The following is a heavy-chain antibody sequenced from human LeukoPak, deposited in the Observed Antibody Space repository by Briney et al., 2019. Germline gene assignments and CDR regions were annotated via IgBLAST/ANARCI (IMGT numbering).Heavy chain of an antibody. Sequence: PGGSLRLSCEASGFTFSAYFMLWVRQAPGKGLEWVSFIASDGSHTFYVESVKGRFTISRDNSKNTLYLQMNSLRAEDTAVYFCARERQDTIVHSGAFDIWGQGTMVNVSS. CDR2: IASDGSHT. CDR1: GFTFSAYF. J-gene: IGHJ3*02. D-gene: IGHD3-10*01. CDR3: ARERQDTIVHSGAFDI. V-gene: IGHV3-30-3*01.